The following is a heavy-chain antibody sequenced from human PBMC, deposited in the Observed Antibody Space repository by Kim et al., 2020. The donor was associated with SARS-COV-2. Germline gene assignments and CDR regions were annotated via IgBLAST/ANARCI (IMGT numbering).Heavy chain of an antibody. Sequence: GGSLRLSCAASGFTFSSYAMSWVRQAPGKGLEWVSAISGSGGSTYYADVVKGRFTISRDYSKNTLYLQMNSLKAEDTAVYYCAKEGGSGSYYGGRYYYYGMDVWGQGTTVTVSS. CDR3: AKEGGSGSYYGGRYYYYGMDV. J-gene: IGHJ6*02. CDR1: GFTFSSYA. D-gene: IGHD3-10*01. V-gene: IGHV3-23*01. CDR2: ISGSGGST.